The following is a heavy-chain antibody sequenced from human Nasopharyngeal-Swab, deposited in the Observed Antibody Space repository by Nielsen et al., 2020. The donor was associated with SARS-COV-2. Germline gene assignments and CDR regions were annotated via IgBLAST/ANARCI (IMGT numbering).Heavy chain of an antibody. Sequence: GESLKISCAASGFTVSSHYMPWVRQAPGKGLEWVSIIYSGGNTYHADSVKGRFTISRDNSKNTLFLQMNSLRADDTAVYYCARGVNPPPDYWGQGTLVIVSS. V-gene: IGHV3-53*01. CDR3: ARGVNPPPDY. CDR2: IYSGGNT. D-gene: IGHD1-14*01. J-gene: IGHJ4*02. CDR1: GFTVSSHY.